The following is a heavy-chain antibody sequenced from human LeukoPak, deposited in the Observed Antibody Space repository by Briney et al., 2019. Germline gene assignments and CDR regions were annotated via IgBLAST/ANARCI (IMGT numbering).Heavy chain of an antibody. J-gene: IGHJ4*02. D-gene: IGHD6-19*01. Sequence: PSETLSLTCTVSGGSISSYYWSWIRQPPGKGLEWIGYIYYSVTTNYNPSLKSRVTISVDTSKNQFSLNLNSVTAADTAVYYCARGTSSGWYGFDSWGQGTLVTVSS. CDR3: ARGTSSGWYGFDS. CDR2: IYYSVTT. V-gene: IGHV4-59*01. CDR1: GGSISSYY.